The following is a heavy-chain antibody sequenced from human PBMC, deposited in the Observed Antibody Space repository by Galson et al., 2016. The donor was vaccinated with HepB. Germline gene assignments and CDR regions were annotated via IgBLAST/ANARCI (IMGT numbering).Heavy chain of an antibody. CDR1: GFTFGSVW. D-gene: IGHD2/OR15-2a*01. Sequence: SLRLSCATSGFTFGSVWMSWVRQAPGKGPEWLAIIWYDGSTKFYADSVKGRFNISRDNSNNTLYLQMNNLRAEDTAVYFCARNLGQIVPGLFFYFYYGLDVWGQGTTVTVSS. J-gene: IGHJ6*02. V-gene: IGHV3-33*01. CDR2: IWYDGSTK. CDR3: ARNLGQIVPGLFFYFYYGLDV.